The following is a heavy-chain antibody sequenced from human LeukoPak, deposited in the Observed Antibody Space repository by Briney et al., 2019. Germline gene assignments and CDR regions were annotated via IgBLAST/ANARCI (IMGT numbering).Heavy chain of an antibody. CDR2: ICYSGGT. J-gene: IGHJ5*01. CDR1: GASISDSY. CDR3: ARTHGLKFGDQGVWFDP. V-gene: IGHV4-59*01. D-gene: IGHD3-10*01. Sequence: LETLSLTCTVSGASISDSYWSWIRQPPGKGLEWIGYICYSGGTNYNPSLKSRVTISVDTSKNQVSLEVGSATTEDTAVYYCARTHGLKFGDQGVWFDPWGQGTLVTVPS.